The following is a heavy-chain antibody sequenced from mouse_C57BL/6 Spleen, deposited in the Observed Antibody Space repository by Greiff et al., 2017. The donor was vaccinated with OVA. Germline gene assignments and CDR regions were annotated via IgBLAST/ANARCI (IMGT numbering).Heavy chain of an antibody. CDR1: GYTFTSYW. CDR2: IHPSDSDT. J-gene: IGHJ2*01. V-gene: IGHV1-74*01. D-gene: IGHD2-4*01. Sequence: VQLQQPGAELVKPGASVKVSCKASGYTFTSYWMHWVKQRPGQGLEWIGRIHPSDSDTNYNQKFKGKATLTVAKYSNTAYMQLSSLTSEDSAVNYCAIYYDYDVPLDYWGQGTTLTVSS. CDR3: AIYYDYDVPLDY.